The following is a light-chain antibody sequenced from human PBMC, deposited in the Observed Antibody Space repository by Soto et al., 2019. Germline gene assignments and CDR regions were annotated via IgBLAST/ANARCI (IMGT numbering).Light chain of an antibody. CDR3: QQLTSYPLT. J-gene: IGKJ4*01. CDR1: QVINSA. CDR2: AAS. Sequence: DIQLTQSPSFLSASVGDRVTIICRASQVINSALAWYQQKPGKTPKLVIQAASTLQSGVPSRFSGSGSGTEFTLTISSLQPEDFAAYYCQQLTSYPLTFGGGTKVDIK. V-gene: IGKV1-9*01.